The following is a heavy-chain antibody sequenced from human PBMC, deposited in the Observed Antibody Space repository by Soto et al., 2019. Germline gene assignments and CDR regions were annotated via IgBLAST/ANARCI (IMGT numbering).Heavy chain of an antibody. V-gene: IGHV4-4*07. CDR2: IYATGTT. J-gene: IGHJ5*02. D-gene: IGHD1-1*01. CDR3: VRDGTKTLRDWFDP. CDR1: GASISGFY. Sequence: SETGSLTCTVSGASISGFYWSWIRKSAGKGLEWIGRIYATGTTDYNPSLKSRVMMSVDTSKKQFSLKLRSVTAADTAVYYCVRDGTKTLRDWFDPWGQGISVTVS.